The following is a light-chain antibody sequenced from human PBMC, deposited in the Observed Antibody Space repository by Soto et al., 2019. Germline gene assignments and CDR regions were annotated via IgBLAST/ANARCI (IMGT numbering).Light chain of an antibody. V-gene: IGKV3-15*01. J-gene: IGKJ3*01. Sequence: EIVMTQSPAALSVSPGERATLSCRASQSVSSNLAWYQQKPGQAPRLLIYGASTRATGIPARFSGSGSGTEFTLTISSLQSEDFAVYYCQHYGSSRGFTFGPGTKVDIK. CDR3: QHYGSSRGFT. CDR2: GAS. CDR1: QSVSSN.